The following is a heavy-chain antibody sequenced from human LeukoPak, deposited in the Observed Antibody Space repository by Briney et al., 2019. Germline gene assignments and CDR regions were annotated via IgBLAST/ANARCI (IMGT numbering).Heavy chain of an antibody. CDR1: GGTFSSYA. V-gene: IGHV1-69*05. D-gene: IGHD4-11*01. J-gene: IGHJ4*02. Sequence: SVKVSCKASGGTFSSYAISWVRQAPGQGLEWMGGIIPIFGTANYAQKFQGRVTITTGESTSTAYMELSSLRSEDTAVYYCARGNYDGYYFDYWGQGTLVTVSS. CDR3: ARGNYDGYYFDY. CDR2: IIPIFGTA.